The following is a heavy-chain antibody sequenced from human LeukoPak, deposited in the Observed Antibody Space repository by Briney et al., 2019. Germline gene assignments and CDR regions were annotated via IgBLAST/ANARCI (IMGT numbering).Heavy chain of an antibody. D-gene: IGHD3-10*01. V-gene: IGHV3-7*01. CDR1: GFTFSSYW. CDR3: ARDPHYGSGSYGYFDY. CDR2: IKQDGSEK. Sequence: GGXLRLSCAASGFTFSSYWMSWVRQAPGKGVEWVANIKQDGSEKYYVDSVKGGFTISRDNAKNSLYLQMNSLRAEDTAVYYCARDPHYGSGSYGYFDYWGQGTLVTVSS. J-gene: IGHJ4*02.